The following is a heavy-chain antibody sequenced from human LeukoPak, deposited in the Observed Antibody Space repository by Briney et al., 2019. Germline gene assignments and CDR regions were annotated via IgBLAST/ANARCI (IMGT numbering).Heavy chain of an antibody. CDR3: AREGPSGGFDY. Sequence: GGSLRLSCAASGFTFSSYWMRWVRQAPGKGLVWVSRINSDGSSTSYADSVKGRFTISRDNAKNTLYLQMNSLRAEDTAVYYCAREGPSGGFDYWGQGTLVTVSS. CDR1: GFTFSSYW. V-gene: IGHV3-74*01. D-gene: IGHD3-16*01. CDR2: INSDGSST. J-gene: IGHJ4*02.